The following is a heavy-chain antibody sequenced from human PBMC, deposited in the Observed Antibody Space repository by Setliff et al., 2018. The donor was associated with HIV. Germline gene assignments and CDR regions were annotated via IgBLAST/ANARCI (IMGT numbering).Heavy chain of an antibody. CDR3: MRGARPTDEYVRFDL. D-gene: IGHD4-17*01. CDR2: IRTKAYRGTT. J-gene: IGHJ5*02. Sequence: GGSLRLSCVTSGFTFGDYPMSWFRQSPGKGLEWVSYIRTKAYRGTTEYAASVEGRFTISRDDSKGIAYLQMHGLKTEDTALDYCMRGARPTDEYVRFDLWGQGTLVTVSS. V-gene: IGHV3-49*03. CDR1: GFTFGDYP.